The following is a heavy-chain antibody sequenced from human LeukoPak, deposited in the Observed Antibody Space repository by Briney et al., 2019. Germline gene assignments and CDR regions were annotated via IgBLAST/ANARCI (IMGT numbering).Heavy chain of an antibody. Sequence: GGSLRLSCAASGFTFSSYWMHWVRQAPGKGLVWVSRITSDGSTTSYADSVKGRFTISRDNAKNTLHLQMNSLRVEDTAVYYCARGNSHAFDIWGQGTMVTVSS. V-gene: IGHV3-74*01. J-gene: IGHJ3*02. CDR2: ITSDGSTT. D-gene: IGHD3-10*01. CDR3: ARGNSHAFDI. CDR1: GFTFSSYW.